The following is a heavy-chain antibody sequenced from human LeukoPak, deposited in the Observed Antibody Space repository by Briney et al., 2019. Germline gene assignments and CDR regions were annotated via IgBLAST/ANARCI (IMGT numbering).Heavy chain of an antibody. Sequence: SETLSLTCTVSGGSISSYYWSWIRQPPGKGLEWIGYIYYSGSTNYNPSLKSRVTISVDTSKNQFSLKLSSVTAADTAVYYCARAGVGLDYWGQGTLVTVSS. D-gene: IGHD1-26*01. CDR1: GGSISSYY. V-gene: IGHV4-59*01. J-gene: IGHJ4*02. CDR2: IYYSGST. CDR3: ARAGVGLDY.